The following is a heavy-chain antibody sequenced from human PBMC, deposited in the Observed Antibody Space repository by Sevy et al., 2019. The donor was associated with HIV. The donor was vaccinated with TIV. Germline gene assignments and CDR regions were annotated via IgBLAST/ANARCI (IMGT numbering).Heavy chain of an antibody. D-gene: IGHD6-13*01. J-gene: IGHJ4*02. V-gene: IGHV1-24*01. Sequence: ASVKVSCKVSGYTLTELSMHWVRQAPGKGLEWMGGFDPEDGETIYAQKFQGRVTMTEDTSTDTAYMELSSLRSEDTSVYYCASGGKSSSWYPDYWGQGTLVTVSS. CDR2: FDPEDGET. CDR1: GYTLTELS. CDR3: ASGGKSSSWYPDY.